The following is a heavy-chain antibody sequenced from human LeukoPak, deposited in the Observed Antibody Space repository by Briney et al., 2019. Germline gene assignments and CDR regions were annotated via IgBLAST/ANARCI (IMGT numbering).Heavy chain of an antibody. CDR3: ARDATPDGIIFDY. J-gene: IGHJ4*02. V-gene: IGHV3-7*05. CDR1: GFTFSSHW. Sequence: PGGSLRLSCAASGFTFSSHWMNWVCQAPGKGLEWVANINQDGSEKYYVDSVKGRFTISRDNAKNSLYLQMNSLRAEDTAVYYCARDATPDGIIFDYWGQGTLVTVSS. CDR2: INQDGSEK. D-gene: IGHD3-16*01.